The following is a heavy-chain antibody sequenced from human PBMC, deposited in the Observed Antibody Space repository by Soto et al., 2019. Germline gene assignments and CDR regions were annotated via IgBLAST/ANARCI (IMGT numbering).Heavy chain of an antibody. CDR3: ARPTEPGTSDAFDI. D-gene: IGHD1-1*01. CDR1: GGSISSTTYY. V-gene: IGHV4-39*01. Sequence: QLQLQESGPGLVKPSETLSLTCTVSGGSISSTTYYWGWIRQPPGKGLEWIGSIYRSGSTYCNPSLKSRVTISVDTSNDQFSLRLSSVTAADTAVYYCARPTEPGTSDAFDIWGQGTKVTV. CDR2: IYRSGST. J-gene: IGHJ3*02.